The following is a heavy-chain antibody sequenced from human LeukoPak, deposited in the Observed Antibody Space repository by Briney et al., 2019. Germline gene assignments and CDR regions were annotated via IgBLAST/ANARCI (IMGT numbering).Heavy chain of an antibody. J-gene: IGHJ4*02. V-gene: IGHV3-9*01. CDR3: AKASVLRYLDFDY. CDR1: GFTFDDYA. D-gene: IGHD3-9*01. CDR2: ISWNSGSI. Sequence: GGSLRLSCAASGFTFDDYAMHWVRQAPGKGLEWVSGISWNSGSIGYADSVKGRFTISRDNAKNSLYLQMNSLRAEGTALYYCAKASVLRYLDFDYWGQGTLVTVSS.